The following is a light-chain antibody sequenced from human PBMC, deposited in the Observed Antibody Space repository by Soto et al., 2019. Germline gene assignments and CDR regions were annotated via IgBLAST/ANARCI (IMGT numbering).Light chain of an antibody. V-gene: IGKV3-15*01. J-gene: IGKJ2*01. CDR3: QQYNNWPRT. Sequence: EIVMTQSPATLSVSPGERATLSCRASQRVSSNLAWYQQKPGQAPRVLIYGASTRATGIPARFSGSGSGTEFTLTISSLQSEDFAVYYCQQYNNWPRTFGKGTKLEI. CDR2: GAS. CDR1: QRVSSN.